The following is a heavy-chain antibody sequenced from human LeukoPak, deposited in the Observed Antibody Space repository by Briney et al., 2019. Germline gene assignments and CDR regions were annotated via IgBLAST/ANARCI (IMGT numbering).Heavy chain of an antibody. CDR3: ARVGGNRWLVRFVAFDI. J-gene: IGHJ3*02. CDR2: IYYSGST. CDR1: GGSFSSYY. D-gene: IGHD6-19*01. Sequence: SETLSLTCPVSGGSFSSYYWSWIRKPPGKGLEWMGYIYYSGSTNYNPSLKSRVTISVDTSRNQFSLKLSSVTAADTAVYYCARVGGNRWLVRFVAFDIWGQGTMVTVSS. V-gene: IGHV4-59*01.